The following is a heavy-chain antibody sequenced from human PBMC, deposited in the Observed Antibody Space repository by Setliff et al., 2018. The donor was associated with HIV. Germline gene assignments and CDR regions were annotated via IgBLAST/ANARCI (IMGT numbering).Heavy chain of an antibody. J-gene: IGHJ4*02. CDR3: ARNGRTVAAGGFADY. Sequence: ASVKVSCKASGYTFTSYDINWVRQATGQGLEWMGWMNPNSGNAGYAQHFQGRVTITTDESTSTAYMELSSLRSEDTAVYYCARNGRTVAAGGFADYWGQGTLVTVPQ. D-gene: IGHD6-13*01. CDR2: MNPNSGNA. V-gene: IGHV1-8*03. CDR1: GYTFTSYD.